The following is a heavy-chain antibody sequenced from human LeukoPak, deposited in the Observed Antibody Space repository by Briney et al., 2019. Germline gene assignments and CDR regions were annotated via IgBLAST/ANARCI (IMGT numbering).Heavy chain of an antibody. D-gene: IGHD3-10*01. CDR2: INPSGGST. CDR1: GYTFTSYY. J-gene: IGHJ6*03. V-gene: IGHV1-46*01. Sequence: GASVKVSCKASGYTFTSYYMHWVRQAPGQGLEWMGIINPSGGSTSYAQKFQGRVTMTRDTSISTAYMELSRLRSDDTAVYYCARDNLVYYGSGSYSDYYYYMDVWGKGTTVTVSS. CDR3: ARDNLVYYGSGSYSDYYYYMDV.